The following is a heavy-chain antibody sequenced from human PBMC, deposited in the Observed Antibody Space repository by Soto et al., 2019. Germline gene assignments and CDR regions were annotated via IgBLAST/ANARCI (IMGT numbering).Heavy chain of an antibody. D-gene: IGHD1-26*01. CDR1: GFNFDDYA. CDR3: AKDISGRGSYYYYYGMDV. V-gene: IGHV3-9*01. Sequence: EVQLVESGGGLVPPGRPLRLSCAASGFNFDDYAMHWVRQAPGKGLEWVSGISWNSGSIGYADSVKARFTISRDNAKNSLYLQMNSLRAEDTAFYYCAKDISGRGSYYYYYGMDVWGQGTTVTVSS. CDR2: ISWNSGSI. J-gene: IGHJ6*02.